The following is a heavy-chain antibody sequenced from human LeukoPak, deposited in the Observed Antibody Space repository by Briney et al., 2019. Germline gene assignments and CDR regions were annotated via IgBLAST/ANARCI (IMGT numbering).Heavy chain of an antibody. J-gene: IGHJ3*02. V-gene: IGHV1-2*02. Sequence: ASVKVSCKASGGTFSSYAISWVRQAPGQGLEWMGGINPNSGGTNHAQKFQGRVTMTRDTSISTAYMELNRLRSDDTAVYYCARGTFAAADAFDIWGQGTMVTVSS. D-gene: IGHD6-13*01. CDR2: INPNSGGT. CDR1: GGTFSSYA. CDR3: ARGTFAAADAFDI.